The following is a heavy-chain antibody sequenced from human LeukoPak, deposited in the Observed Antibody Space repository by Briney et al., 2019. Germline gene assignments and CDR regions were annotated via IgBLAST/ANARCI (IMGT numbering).Heavy chain of an antibody. CDR3: AREIMVRENWFDP. Sequence: GGSLRLSCAAFGFTFSSYGMHWVRQAPGKGLEWVAVIWYDGSNKYYADSVEGRFTISRDNSKNTLYLQMNSLRAEDTAVYYCAREIMVRENWFDPWGQGTLVTVSS. D-gene: IGHD3-10*01. CDR1: GFTFSSYG. J-gene: IGHJ5*02. CDR2: IWYDGSNK. V-gene: IGHV3-33*01.